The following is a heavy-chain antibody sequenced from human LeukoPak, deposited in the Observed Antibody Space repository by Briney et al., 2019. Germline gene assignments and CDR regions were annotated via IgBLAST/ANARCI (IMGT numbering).Heavy chain of an antibody. J-gene: IGHJ4*02. D-gene: IGHD6-19*01. CDR1: GYTFTGYY. V-gene: IGHV1-2*02. CDR3: AREQAGDSGWYNY. CDR2: INPNSGGT. Sequence: ASVKVSCKASGYTFTGYYMYWVRQAPGQGLEWMGWINPNSGGTNYAQKFQGRVTMTRDTSISTAYMELSRLRSDDTAVYYCAREQAGDSGWYNYWGQGTLVTVSS.